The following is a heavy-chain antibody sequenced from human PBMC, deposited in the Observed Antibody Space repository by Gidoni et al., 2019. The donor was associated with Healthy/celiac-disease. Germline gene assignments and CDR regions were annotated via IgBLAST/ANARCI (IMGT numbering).Heavy chain of an antibody. D-gene: IGHD3-3*01. J-gene: IGHJ6*02. Sequence: QVQLQQWGAGLLKPSETLSLTCAVYGGSFSGYYWSWIRQPPGKGLEWIGEINHSGSTNYNPSLKSRVTISVDTSKNQFSLKLSSVTAADTAVYYCARGSSVYYDFWSGYYTSYYYYGMDVWGQGTTVTVSS. CDR1: GGSFSGYY. V-gene: IGHV4-34*01. CDR3: ARGSSVYYDFWSGYYTSYYYYGMDV. CDR2: INHSGST.